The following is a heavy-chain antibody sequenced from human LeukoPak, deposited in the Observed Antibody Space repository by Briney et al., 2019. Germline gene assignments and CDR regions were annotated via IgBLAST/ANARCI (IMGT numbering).Heavy chain of an antibody. J-gene: IGHJ4*02. CDR3: AIAPEVEMAAAVDY. D-gene: IGHD5-24*01. V-gene: IGHV1-69*01. Sequence: ASVKVSCKASGGTFSSYAISWVRQAPGQGLEWMGGIIPIFGTANYAQKFQGRVTITADESTNTAYMELSSLRSEDTAVYYCAIAPEVEMAAAVDYWGQGTLVTVSS. CDR1: GGTFSSYA. CDR2: IIPIFGTA.